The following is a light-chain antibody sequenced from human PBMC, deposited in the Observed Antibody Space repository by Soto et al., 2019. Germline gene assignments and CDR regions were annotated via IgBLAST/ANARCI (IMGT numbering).Light chain of an antibody. Sequence: DIVMTQSPDSVAVSLGERATINCKSSQSVLYSSNNNNYLAWYQQRPGQPPKLLIYWASTRESGVPDRFSGSGSGTDFTLTITRLQAEDVAVYYCQQYESTPPTFGQGTKLEIK. CDR1: QSVLYSSNNNNY. CDR3: QQYESTPPT. J-gene: IGKJ2*01. CDR2: WAS. V-gene: IGKV4-1*01.